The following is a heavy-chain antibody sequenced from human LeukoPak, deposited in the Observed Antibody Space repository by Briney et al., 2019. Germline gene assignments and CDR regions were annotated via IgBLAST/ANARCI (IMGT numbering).Heavy chain of an antibody. CDR2: INQDGSQK. V-gene: IGHV3-7*01. CDR1: GFTVSSNY. Sequence: GGSLRLSCAASGFTVSSNYMTWVRQAPGKGLEWVASINQDGSQKYYVESLKGRFTISRDNAKNSHYLQMNSLRAEDTAVYFCAKSTRAVMAMMDVWGKGTTVTVSS. J-gene: IGHJ6*04. D-gene: IGHD3-16*01. CDR3: AKSTRAVMAMMDV.